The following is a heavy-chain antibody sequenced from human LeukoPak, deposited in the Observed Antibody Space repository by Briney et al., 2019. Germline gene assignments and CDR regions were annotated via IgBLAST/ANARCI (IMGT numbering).Heavy chain of an antibody. CDR2: INPSGGST. J-gene: IGHJ3*02. CDR1: GYTFTSYY. V-gene: IGHV1-46*01. Sequence: ASVKVSCKASGYTFTSYYMHWVRQAPGQGLEWMGIINPSGGSTSYAQKPQGRVTMTTDTSTSTAYMELRSLRSDDTAVYYCARDPNQSLLWFGDLFGPNDAFDIWGQGTMVTVSS. D-gene: IGHD3-10*01. CDR3: ARDPNQSLLWFGDLFGPNDAFDI.